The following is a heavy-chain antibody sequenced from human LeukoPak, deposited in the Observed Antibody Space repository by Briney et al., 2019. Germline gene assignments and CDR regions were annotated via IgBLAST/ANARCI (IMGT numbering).Heavy chain of an antibody. Sequence: SEILSLTCAVSGGSFNGYYWTWIRQSPGKGLEWIGEINDQGGTSYNPSHKSRVTMSVDKSKNQFSLRLTAVSAADTAVFFCARGSRLRGVYGMDVWGQGTTVTVSS. D-gene: IGHD3-16*01. J-gene: IGHJ6*02. V-gene: IGHV4-34*01. CDR2: INDQGGT. CDR1: GGSFNGYY. CDR3: ARGSRLRGVYGMDV.